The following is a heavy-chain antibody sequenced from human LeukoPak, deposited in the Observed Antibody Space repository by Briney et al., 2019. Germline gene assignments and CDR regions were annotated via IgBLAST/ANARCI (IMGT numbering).Heavy chain of an antibody. V-gene: IGHV3-7*01. D-gene: IGHD6-13*01. Sequence: GGSLRLSCAASGFTFSSYWMSWVRQAPGKGLEWVANIKQDGSEKYYVDSVKGRFTISRDNAKNSLYLQMNSLRAEDTAVYYCAREGSSSWSRYNWFDPWGQGTLVTVSS. CDR1: GFTFSSYW. CDR2: IKQDGSEK. J-gene: IGHJ5*02. CDR3: AREGSSSWSRYNWFDP.